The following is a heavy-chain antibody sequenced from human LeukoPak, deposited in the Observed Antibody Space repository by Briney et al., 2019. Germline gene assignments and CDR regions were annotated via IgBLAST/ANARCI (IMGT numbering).Heavy chain of an antibody. Sequence: PSETLSLTCTVSGGAISSSSYYWGWIRQPPGKGLEWIGSIYYSGSTYYNPSLKSRVTISVDTSKNQFSLKLSSVTAADTAVYYCASPTYYDFWSGYLDYYYYMDVWAKGPRSPSP. CDR3: ASPTYYDFWSGYLDYYYYMDV. J-gene: IGHJ6*03. D-gene: IGHD3-3*01. CDR1: GGAISSSSYY. CDR2: IYYSGST. V-gene: IGHV4-39*07.